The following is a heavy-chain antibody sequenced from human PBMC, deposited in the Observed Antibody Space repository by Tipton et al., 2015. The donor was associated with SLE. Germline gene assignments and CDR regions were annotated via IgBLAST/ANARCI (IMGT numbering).Heavy chain of an antibody. J-gene: IGHJ6*02. CDR1: GASVSSFC. D-gene: IGHD3-10*01. CDR2: VCNSVST. CDR3: ARQRLRLLSPLDA. Sequence: TLPLTCTVSGASVSSFCWNWIRQSPGKGLEWIACVCNSVSTNYDPSLKSRGTISVDTSKNHFSLELTSVTAADTAVYYCARQRLRLLSPLDAWGQGTTVTVS. V-gene: IGHV4-59*08.